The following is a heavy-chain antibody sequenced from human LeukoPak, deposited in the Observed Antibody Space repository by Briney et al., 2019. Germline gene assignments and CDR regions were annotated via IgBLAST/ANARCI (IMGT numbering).Heavy chain of an antibody. V-gene: IGHV3-21*06. J-gene: IGHJ4*02. Sequence: PGGSLRLSCAASGFTFNTYSLNWVRQAPGKGLEWVSSISSSGDYKFYADSVKGRFLISKDNAKNSLYLQMNSLRAEDTAVYYCARTNDFWTGYFDYWGQGTLLTVSS. D-gene: IGHD3/OR15-3a*01. CDR2: ISSSGDYK. CDR3: ARTNDFWTGYFDY. CDR1: GFTFNTYS.